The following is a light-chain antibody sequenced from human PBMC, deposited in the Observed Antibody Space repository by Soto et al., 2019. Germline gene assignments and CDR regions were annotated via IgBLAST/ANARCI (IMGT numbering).Light chain of an antibody. Sequence: QAVLTQPRSVSGSPGQSVTISCTGTSSDVGNYNYVSWYQLHPGKAPKLLIYDVSEWPSGVPDRFSGSKSGNTASLTISGLQAEDEADYYCCSYAGRYTYVFGTATKLTVL. V-gene: IGLV2-11*01. J-gene: IGLJ1*01. CDR3: CSYAGRYTYV. CDR1: SSDVGNYNY. CDR2: DVS.